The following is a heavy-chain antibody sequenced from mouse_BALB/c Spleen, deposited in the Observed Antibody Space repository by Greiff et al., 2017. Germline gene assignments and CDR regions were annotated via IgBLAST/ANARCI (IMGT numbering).Heavy chain of an antibody. CDR3: TRGQLGLRDWFAY. CDR1: GFTFSSYT. Sequence: VESGGGLVKPGGSLKLSCAASGFTFSSYTMSWVRQTPEKRLEWVATISSGGSYTYYPDSVKGRFTISRDNAKNTLYLQMSSLKSEDTAMYYCTRGQLGLRDWFAYWGQGTLVTVSA. V-gene: IGHV5-6-4*01. J-gene: IGHJ3*01. CDR2: ISSGGSYT. D-gene: IGHD3-2*01.